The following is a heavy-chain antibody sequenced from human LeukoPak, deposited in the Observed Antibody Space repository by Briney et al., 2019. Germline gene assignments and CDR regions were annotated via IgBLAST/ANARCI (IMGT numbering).Heavy chain of an antibody. Sequence: AGGSLRLSCAASGFTFSSYAMHWVRQAPGKGLEWVAVISYDGSNKYYADSVKGRFTISRDNSKNTLYLQMNSLRAEDTAVYYCARVGVDPDYYGMDVWGQGPRSPSP. CDR1: GFTFSSYA. CDR3: ARVGVDPDYYGMDV. CDR2: ISYDGSNK. V-gene: IGHV3-30-3*01. D-gene: IGHD3-10*01. J-gene: IGHJ6*02.